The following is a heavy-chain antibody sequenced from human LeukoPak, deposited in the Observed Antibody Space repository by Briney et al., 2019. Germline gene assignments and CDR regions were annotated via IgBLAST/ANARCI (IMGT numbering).Heavy chain of an antibody. D-gene: IGHD1-26*01. CDR3: ARDSGSYSTYFDY. CDR2: IYTSGST. Sequence: SETLSLTCTVSGGSISSGIYYWSWIRQPAGKGLEWIGRIYTSGSTNYNPSLKSRVTISVDKSKYQFSLKLSSVTAADTAVYYCARDSGSYSTYFDYWGQGTLVTVSS. CDR1: GGSISSGIYY. J-gene: IGHJ4*02. V-gene: IGHV4-61*02.